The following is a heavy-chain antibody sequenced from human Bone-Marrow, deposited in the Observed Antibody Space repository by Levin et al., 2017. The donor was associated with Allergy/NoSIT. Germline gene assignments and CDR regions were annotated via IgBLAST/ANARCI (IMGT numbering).Heavy chain of an antibody. Sequence: GGSLRLSCAASGFNFRAYAMSWVRQAPGKGLEWVSSISPSGDKTFYIDSVQGRFTISRDNDRNTLYLQMVSLKADDTAIYYCAKESPEQNAGWYSFDNWGQGTLLTVSS. CDR1: GFNFRAYA. V-gene: IGHV3-23*01. CDR3: AKESPEQNAGWYSFDN. D-gene: IGHD6-19*01. J-gene: IGHJ4*02. CDR2: ISPSGDKT.